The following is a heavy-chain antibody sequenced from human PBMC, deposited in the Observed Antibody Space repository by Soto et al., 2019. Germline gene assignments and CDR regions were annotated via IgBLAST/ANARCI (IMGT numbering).Heavy chain of an antibody. CDR3: ARDAALTRSGVAGVIDY. Sequence: GGSLRLSCAASGFTFSSYGMHWVRQAPGKGLEWVAVIWYDGSNKYYADSVKGRFTISRDNSKNTLYLQMNSLRAEDTAVYYCARDAALTRSGVAGVIDYWGQGTLVTVSS. CDR1: GFTFSSYG. V-gene: IGHV3-33*01. CDR2: IWYDGSNK. D-gene: IGHD6-19*01. J-gene: IGHJ4*02.